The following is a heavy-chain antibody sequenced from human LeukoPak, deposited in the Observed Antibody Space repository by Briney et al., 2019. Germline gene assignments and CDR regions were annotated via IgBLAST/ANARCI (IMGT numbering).Heavy chain of an antibody. D-gene: IGHD3-22*01. V-gene: IGHV1-2*02. CDR2: LNPNSGGT. CDR3: AREAPTMIVVAPEEYYFDY. CDR1: GYTFTDYY. J-gene: IGHJ4*02. Sequence: ASVKVSCKASGYTFTDYYIHWVRQAPGQGLEWMGWLNPNSGGTNYAQKFQGRVTMTRDTSISTAYMELSRLRSNDTAVYYCAREAPTMIVVAPEEYYFDYWGQGTLVTVSS.